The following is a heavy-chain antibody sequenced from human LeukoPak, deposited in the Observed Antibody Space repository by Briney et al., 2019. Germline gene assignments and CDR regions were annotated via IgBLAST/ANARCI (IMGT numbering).Heavy chain of an antibody. CDR3: AKDSEDGYGYSPFDY. D-gene: IGHD5-18*01. CDR2: ISGSGGST. J-gene: IGHJ4*02. Sequence: GGSLRLSCAASGFTFSSYAMSWVRQAPGKGLEWVSAISGSGGSTYYADSVKGRFTISRDNSKNTLYLQMNSLRAEDTAVYYCAKDSEDGYGYSPFDYWGQGTLVTVSS. CDR1: GFTFSSYA. V-gene: IGHV3-23*01.